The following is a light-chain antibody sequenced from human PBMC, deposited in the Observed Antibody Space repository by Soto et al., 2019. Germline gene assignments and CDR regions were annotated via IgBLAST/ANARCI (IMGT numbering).Light chain of an antibody. CDR3: QQSYSTPVLT. CDR2: AAS. J-gene: IGKJ4*01. CDR1: QSISSY. Sequence: DIQMTQSPSSLSASVGDRVTITCRASQSISSYLNWYQQRPGKAPKLLIYAASSLQSGVPSRFSGSGSGTDFTLTISSLQPEDFATYYCQQSYSTPVLTFDGGTKVDIK. V-gene: IGKV1-39*01.